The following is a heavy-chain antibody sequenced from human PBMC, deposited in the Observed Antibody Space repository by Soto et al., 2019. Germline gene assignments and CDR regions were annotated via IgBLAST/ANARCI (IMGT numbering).Heavy chain of an antibody. CDR3: ARTAMGEHPVGWYYFDY. CDR1: GYTFTSYG. Sequence: ASVKVSCKASGYTFTSYGISWVRQAPGQGLEWMGWISAYNGNTNYAQKLQGRVTMTTDTSTSTAYMELRSLRSDDTAVYYCARTAMGEHPVGWYYFDYWGQGTLVTVSS. J-gene: IGHJ4*02. D-gene: IGHD1-26*01. CDR2: ISAYNGNT. V-gene: IGHV1-18*01.